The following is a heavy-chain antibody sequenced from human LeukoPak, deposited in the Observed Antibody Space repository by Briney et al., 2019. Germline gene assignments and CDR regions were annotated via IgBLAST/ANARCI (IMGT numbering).Heavy chain of an antibody. CDR2: IYYSGST. V-gene: IGHV4-59*01. Sequence: SETLPLTCTVSGGSISSYYWSWIRQPPGKGLEWIGYIYYSGSTNYNPSLKSRVTISVDTSKNQFSLKLSSVTAADTAVYYCARCRSENFWSGYFYYFDYWGQGTLVTVSS. D-gene: IGHD3-3*01. J-gene: IGHJ4*02. CDR3: ARCRSENFWSGYFYYFDY. CDR1: GGSISSYY.